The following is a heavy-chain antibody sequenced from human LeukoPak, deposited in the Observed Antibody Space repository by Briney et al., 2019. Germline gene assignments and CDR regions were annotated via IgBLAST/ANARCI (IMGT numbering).Heavy chain of an antibody. CDR2: IYSGGNT. Sequence: GGSLRHSCAASGFTVSSNYMSWVRQAPWKGLEWLSVIYSGGNTYYADSVMGRLTISRDNSKNTPYLQMNSLRAEDTALYYCARTLVGSGLDAFDIWGQGTMVTVS. D-gene: IGHD2-15*01. CDR3: ARTLVGSGLDAFDI. J-gene: IGHJ3*02. CDR1: GFTVSSNY. V-gene: IGHV3-66*01.